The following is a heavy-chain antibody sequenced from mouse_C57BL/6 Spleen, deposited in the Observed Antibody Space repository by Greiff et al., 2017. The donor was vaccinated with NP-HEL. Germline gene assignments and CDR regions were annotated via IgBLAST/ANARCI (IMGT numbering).Heavy chain of an antibody. CDR1: GYAFSSSW. CDR2: IYPGDGDT. J-gene: IGHJ1*03. CDR3: ARSGWYFEV. Sequence: VQLQQSGPELVKPGASVKISCKASGYAFSSSWMNWVKQRPGKGLEWIGRIYPGDGDTNYNGKFKGKATLTADKSSSTAYMQLSSLTSEYSAVYFCARSGWYFEVWGTVTTVTVSS. V-gene: IGHV1-82*01.